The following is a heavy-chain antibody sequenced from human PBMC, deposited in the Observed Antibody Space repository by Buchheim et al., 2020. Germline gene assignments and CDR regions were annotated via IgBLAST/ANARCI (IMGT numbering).Heavy chain of an antibody. CDR1: GASISSRNW. D-gene: IGHD6-13*01. Sequence: QVQLQESGPGLVKPSGTLSLTCSVSGASISSRNWWTWVRQSPGKGLEWIGEIYQSGTTNYNPSLKSRVTISMDKSKNQFSLKVKSVTAADTAVFYCAKTGAQGYLEYWGQG. J-gene: IGHJ4*02. CDR2: IYQSGTT. V-gene: IGHV4-4*02. CDR3: AKTGAQGYLEY.